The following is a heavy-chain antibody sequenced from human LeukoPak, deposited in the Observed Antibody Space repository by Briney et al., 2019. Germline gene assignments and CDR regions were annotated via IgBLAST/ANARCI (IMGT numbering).Heavy chain of an antibody. Sequence: PSETLSLTCAVYGGSFSGYYWSWIRQPPGKGLEWIGEINHSGSTNYNPSLKSRVTISVDTPKNQFSLKLSSVTAADSAVYYCARRYYDFWSGYYSQNWFDPWGQGTLVTVSS. V-gene: IGHV4-34*01. D-gene: IGHD3-3*01. CDR2: INHSGST. CDR1: GGSFSGYY. J-gene: IGHJ5*02. CDR3: ARRYYDFWSGYYSQNWFDP.